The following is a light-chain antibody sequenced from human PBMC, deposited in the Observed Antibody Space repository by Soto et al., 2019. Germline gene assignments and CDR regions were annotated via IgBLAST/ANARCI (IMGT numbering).Light chain of an antibody. V-gene: IGKV3-20*01. CDR1: ESIYISF. CDR2: GTY. J-gene: IGKJ2*01. Sequence: EIVLTQSPGTLSLSPGERATLSCRTSESIYISFLAWYQQKPGLGPRLLIYGTYNRASGIPDRFSGSGSGTDFTLTINRLEPEDFAMYYCQQYGGSPPYTFGQGTKLEIK. CDR3: QQYGGSPPYT.